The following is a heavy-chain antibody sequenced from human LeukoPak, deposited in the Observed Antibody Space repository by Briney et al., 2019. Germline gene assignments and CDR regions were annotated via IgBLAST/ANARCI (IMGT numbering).Heavy chain of an antibody. CDR3: AHSRDIVLMVYGFDI. CDR1: GYTFTGYY. V-gene: IGHV1-2*06. D-gene: IGHD2-8*01. J-gene: IGHJ3*02. CDR2: INPNSGGT. Sequence: ASVKVSCKASGYTFTGYYMHWVRQAPGQGLEWMGRINPNSGGTNYAQKFQGRVTMTRDTPISTAYMELSRLRSDDTAVYYCAHSRDIVLMVYGFDIWGQGTMVTVSS.